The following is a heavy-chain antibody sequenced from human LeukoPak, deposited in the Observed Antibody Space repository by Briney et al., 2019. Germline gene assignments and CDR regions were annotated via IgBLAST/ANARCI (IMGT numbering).Heavy chain of an antibody. J-gene: IGHJ4*02. D-gene: IGHD6-19*01. CDR1: GGSISSSSYY. CDR2: IYYSGST. CDR3: WEHESGAVAMIDY. V-gene: IGHV4-39*01. Sequence: SETLSLTCTVSGGSISSSSYYWGWIRQPPGKGLEWIGSIYYSGSTYYNPSLKSRVTISVDTSKNQFSLKLSSVTAADTAVYYRWEHESGAVAMIDYWGQGTLVTVSS.